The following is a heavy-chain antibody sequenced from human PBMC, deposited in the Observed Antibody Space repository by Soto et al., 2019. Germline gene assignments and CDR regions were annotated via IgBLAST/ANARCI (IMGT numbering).Heavy chain of an antibody. Sequence: LRLSCAASGFTLRSYAMHWVRQAPGKGLEWVAVISYEGSNQYYADSVKGRFTLTRDNSKKTVDLQMNSLRADDTAVYYCARSASYYGIDVWGQGTTVTVSS. CDR3: ARSASYYGIDV. CDR1: GFTLRSYA. J-gene: IGHJ6*02. CDR2: ISYEGSNQ. V-gene: IGHV3-30*04.